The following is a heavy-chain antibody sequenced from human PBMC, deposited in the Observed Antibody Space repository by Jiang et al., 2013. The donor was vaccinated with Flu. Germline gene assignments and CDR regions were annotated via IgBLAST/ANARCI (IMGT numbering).Heavy chain of an antibody. CDR2: INHSGST. Sequence: LLKPSETLSLTCAVYGGSFSGYYWSWIRQPPGKGLEWIGEINHSGSTNYNPSLKSRVTISVDTSKNQFSLKLSSVTAADTAVYYCARGTTVTFGYWGQGTLVTVSS. J-gene: IGHJ4*02. V-gene: IGHV4-34*01. CDR1: GGSFSGYY. CDR3: ARGTTVTFGY. D-gene: IGHD4-17*01.